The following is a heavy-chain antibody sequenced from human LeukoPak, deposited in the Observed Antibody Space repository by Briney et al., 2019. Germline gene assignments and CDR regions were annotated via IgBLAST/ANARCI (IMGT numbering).Heavy chain of an antibody. CDR1: GYSFTSYW. V-gene: IGHV5-51*01. Sequence: GESLKISCKGSGYSFTSYWIGWVRQMPGKGLEWMRIIYPGDSVSRHSPSFQGQLTISTNKSISTAYLQWSSLTASDTAMYYCARLVAGTSWVDYCGQGTLATVSS. CDR2: IYPGDSVS. D-gene: IGHD2-2*01. J-gene: IGHJ4*02. CDR3: ARLVAGTSWVDY.